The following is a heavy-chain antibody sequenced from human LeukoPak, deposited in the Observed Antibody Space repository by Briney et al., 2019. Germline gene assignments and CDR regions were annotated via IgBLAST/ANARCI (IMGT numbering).Heavy chain of an antibody. J-gene: IGHJ5*02. Sequence: GASVKVSCKTSGYTFSGYHIHWMRQAPGQGLEWIGWIDPYSGGTHFAEKFQGRVTLTRDTSITTLYMELTNLKSDDTSIYFCARDVVALDSNWFDPWGQGTLVTVSS. D-gene: IGHD2-15*01. CDR2: IDPYSGGT. CDR1: GYTFSGYH. V-gene: IGHV1-2*02. CDR3: ARDVVALDSNWFDP.